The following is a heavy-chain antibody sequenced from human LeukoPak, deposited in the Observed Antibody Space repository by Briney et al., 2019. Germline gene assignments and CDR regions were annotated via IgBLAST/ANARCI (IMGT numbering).Heavy chain of an antibody. CDR1: GGSISSGSYY. V-gene: IGHV4-61*02. Sequence: SQTLSLTCTVSGGSISSGSYYWSWIRQPAGKGLEWIGRIYTSGSTNYNPSLKSRVTISVDTSKNQFSLKLSSVTAADTAVYYCARPIATAGIWAWYFEHWGQGTLVTVSS. CDR2: IYTSGST. D-gene: IGHD6-13*01. CDR3: ARPIATAGIWAWYFEH. J-gene: IGHJ1*01.